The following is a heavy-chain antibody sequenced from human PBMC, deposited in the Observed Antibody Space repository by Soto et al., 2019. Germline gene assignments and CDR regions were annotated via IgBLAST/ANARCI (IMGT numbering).Heavy chain of an antibody. CDR3: AKKVPGSNPLDS. CDR2: IRGGGAST. J-gene: IGHJ4*02. V-gene: IGHV3-23*01. D-gene: IGHD1-1*01. CDR1: GFTFSTYV. Sequence: GSLRLSCAASGFTFSTYVINWVRQAPGQGLEWVSSIRGGGASTYYADSVRGRFTISRDNSKNTLYLQMNSLRVEDTAVYYCAKKVPGSNPLDSWGQGALVTVSS.